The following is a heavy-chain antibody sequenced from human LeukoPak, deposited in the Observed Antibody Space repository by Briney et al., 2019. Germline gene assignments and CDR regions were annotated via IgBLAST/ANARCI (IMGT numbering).Heavy chain of an antibody. CDR1: GFTVSSNY. Sequence: GGSLRLSCAASGFTVSSNYMSWVRQAPGKGLEWVSVIYSGGSTYYADSVKGRFTISRDNSKNTLYLQMNSLRAEDTAVYYCARDYISSRGFDPWGQGTLVTVSS. CDR2: IYSGGST. J-gene: IGHJ5*02. D-gene: IGHD6-13*01. V-gene: IGHV3-53*01. CDR3: ARDYISSRGFDP.